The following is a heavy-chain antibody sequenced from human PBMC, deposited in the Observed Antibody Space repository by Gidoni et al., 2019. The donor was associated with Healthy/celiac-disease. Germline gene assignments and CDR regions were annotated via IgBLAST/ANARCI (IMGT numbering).Heavy chain of an antibody. J-gene: IGHJ4*02. CDR3: AKDDYDSSGYYPDY. Sequence: EVQLLESGGGLVQPGGSLRLSCAASGFPFSSYAMSWVRQAPGQGLEWVSAISGSGGSTYYADSVKGRFTISRDNSKNTLYLQMNSLRAEDTAVYYCAKDDYDSSGYYPDYWGQGTLVTVSS. V-gene: IGHV3-23*01. CDR2: ISGSGGST. D-gene: IGHD3-22*01. CDR1: GFPFSSYA.